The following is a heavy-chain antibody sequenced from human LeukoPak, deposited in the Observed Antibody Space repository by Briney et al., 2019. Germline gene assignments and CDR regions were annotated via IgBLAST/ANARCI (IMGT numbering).Heavy chain of an antibody. CDR3: ARGKEVITMLRGLKPGYYFDY. Sequence: SETLSLTCTVSGDSISTSNSYWGWIRQPRGKGLEWIGYIHYSGSTKYKSSLKSRVTISVDTSKNQFSLKLNSVTAADTAVYYCARGKEVITMLRGLKPGYYFDYWGQGTLVTVSS. D-gene: IGHD3-10*01. CDR2: IHYSGST. V-gene: IGHV4-61*05. CDR1: GDSISTSNSY. J-gene: IGHJ4*02.